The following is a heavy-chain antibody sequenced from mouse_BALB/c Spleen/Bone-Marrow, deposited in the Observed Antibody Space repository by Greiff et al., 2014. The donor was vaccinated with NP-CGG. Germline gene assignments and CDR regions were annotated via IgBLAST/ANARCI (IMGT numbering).Heavy chain of an antibody. D-gene: IGHD4-1*01. Sequence: EVMLVESGGGLVKPGGSLKLSCAASGFAFSSYDMSWVRQIPEKRLEWVATISSGGSYTYYPDSVKGRFTISRDNARNTLYLQMSSLRSEDTALYYCARPLTGAYFDYWGQGTTLTVSS. CDR3: ARPLTGAYFDY. J-gene: IGHJ2*01. CDR2: ISSGGSYT. CDR1: GFAFSSYD. V-gene: IGHV5-9*02.